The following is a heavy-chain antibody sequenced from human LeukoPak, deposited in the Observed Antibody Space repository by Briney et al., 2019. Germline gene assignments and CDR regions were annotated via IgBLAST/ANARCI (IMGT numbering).Heavy chain of an antibody. Sequence: ASVKVSCKASGYTFTSYAMHWVRQAPGQRLEWMGWINAGNGNTKYSQKLQGRVTITRDTSATTAYMELSSLRSEDTAVYYCARDHSSSWYFDYWGPGTLVTVSS. CDR3: ARDHSSSWYFDY. CDR1: GYTFTSYA. J-gene: IGHJ4*02. V-gene: IGHV1-3*01. CDR2: INAGNGNT. D-gene: IGHD6-13*01.